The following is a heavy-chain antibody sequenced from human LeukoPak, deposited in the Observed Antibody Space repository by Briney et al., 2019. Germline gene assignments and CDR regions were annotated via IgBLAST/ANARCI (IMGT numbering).Heavy chain of an antibody. Sequence: PGGSLRLSCAASGFTFSSYAMSWVRQAPGKGLEWVSAISGSGGSTYYADSVKGRFTISRDNSKNTLYLQMSSLRAEDTAVYYCAKPWGWGPYSSYKANFDYWGQGTLVTVSS. CDR1: GFTFSSYA. D-gene: IGHD5-18*01. J-gene: IGHJ4*02. CDR2: ISGSGGST. V-gene: IGHV3-23*01. CDR3: AKPWGWGPYSSYKANFDY.